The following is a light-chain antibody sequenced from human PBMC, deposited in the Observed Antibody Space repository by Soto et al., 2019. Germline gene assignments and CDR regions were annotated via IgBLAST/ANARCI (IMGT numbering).Light chain of an antibody. J-gene: IGKJ5*01. CDR3: QQYNNWPPCT. Sequence: EIVMTQSPATLSVSPGERAILSCRASQSVSTNLGWYQQKPGQAPRLLIFGASTRATGIPARLSGSGSGTEFTLTISSLQSEDSAVYYCQQYNNWPPCTFGQGTRLEIK. CDR1: QSVSTN. V-gene: IGKV3-15*01. CDR2: GAS.